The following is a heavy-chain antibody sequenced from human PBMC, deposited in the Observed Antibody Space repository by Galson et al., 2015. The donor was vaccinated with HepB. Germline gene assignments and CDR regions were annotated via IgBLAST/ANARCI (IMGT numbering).Heavy chain of an antibody. CDR2: ISSSSSYI. D-gene: IGHD3-9*01. CDR1: GFTFSSYS. CDR3: ARDKLRYFDWLRDAFDI. V-gene: IGHV3-21*01. Sequence: SLRLSCAASGFTFSSYSMNWVRQAPGKGLEWVSSISSSSSYIYYADSVKGRFTISRDNAKNSLYLQMNSLRAEDTAVYYCARDKLRYFDWLRDAFDIWGQGTMVTVSS. J-gene: IGHJ3*02.